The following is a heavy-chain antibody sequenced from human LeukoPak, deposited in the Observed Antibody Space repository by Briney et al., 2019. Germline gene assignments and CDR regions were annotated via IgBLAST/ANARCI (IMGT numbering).Heavy chain of an antibody. V-gene: IGHV4-34*01. CDR2: INHSGST. CDR3: ARRGRVNSSGWYY. CDR1: GGSISSYY. D-gene: IGHD6-19*01. Sequence: ASETLSLTCTVSGGSISSYYWSWIRQPPGKGLEWIGEINHSGSTNYNPSLKSRVTISVDTSKNQFSLKLSSVTAADTAVYYCARRGRVNSSGWYYWGQGTLVTVSS. J-gene: IGHJ4*02.